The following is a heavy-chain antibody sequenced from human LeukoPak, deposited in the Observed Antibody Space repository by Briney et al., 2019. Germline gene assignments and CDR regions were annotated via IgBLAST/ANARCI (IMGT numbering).Heavy chain of an antibody. CDR1: RFTFSSYA. J-gene: IGHJ4*02. CDR2: ISYDGSNK. D-gene: IGHD6-13*01. V-gene: IGHV3-30*04. CDR3: AKGIAAAGRRGYFDY. Sequence: GGSLRLSCAASRFTFSSYAMHWVRQAPGKGLEWVAVISYDGSNKYYADSVKGRFTISRDNSKNTLYLQMNSLRAEDTAVYYCAKGIAAAGRRGYFDYWGQGTLVTVSS.